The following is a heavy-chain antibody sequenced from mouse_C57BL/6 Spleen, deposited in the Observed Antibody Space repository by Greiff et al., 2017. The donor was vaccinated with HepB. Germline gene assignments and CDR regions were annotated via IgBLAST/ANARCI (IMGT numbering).Heavy chain of an antibody. CDR1: GYTFTSYW. V-gene: IGHV1-53*01. CDR3: ARSGYYEAMDY. J-gene: IGHJ4*01. CDR2: INPSNGGT. D-gene: IGHD2-3*01. Sequence: VQLQESGTELVKPGASVKLSCKASGYTFTSYWMHWVKQRPGQGLEWIGNINPSNGGTNYNEKFKSKATLTVDKSSSTAYMQRSSLTSEDSAVYYCARSGYYEAMDYWGQGTSVTVSS.